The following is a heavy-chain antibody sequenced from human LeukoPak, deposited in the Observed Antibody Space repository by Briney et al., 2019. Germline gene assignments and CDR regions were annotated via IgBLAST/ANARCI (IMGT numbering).Heavy chain of an antibody. CDR1: GFTFSSFG. Sequence: PGGSLRLSCAASGFTFSSFGMHWVRQAPGQGLEWVAFILYDGTNKYYADSVKGRFTISRDNSKNTLYLQMNSLRVEDTAVYYCAKGRTLVGGSTRSYDYWGQGTLVTVSS. CDR2: ILYDGTNK. CDR3: AKGRTLVGGSTRSYDY. J-gene: IGHJ4*02. D-gene: IGHD1-26*01. V-gene: IGHV3-30*02.